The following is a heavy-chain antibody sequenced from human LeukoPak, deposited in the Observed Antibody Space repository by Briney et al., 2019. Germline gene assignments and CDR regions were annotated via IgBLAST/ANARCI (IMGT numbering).Heavy chain of an antibody. V-gene: IGHV3-33*08. CDR1: GFTFSSYA. CDR2: IWYDGSNK. D-gene: IGHD3-3*01. Sequence: GGSLRLSCAASGFTFSSYAMSWVRQAPGKGLEWVAVIWYDGSNKYYAASVKGRFTISRDNSKNTLYLQMNSLRAEDTAVYYCARASQDFWSGYYTLGMDVWGQGTTVTVSS. CDR3: ARASQDFWSGYYTLGMDV. J-gene: IGHJ6*02.